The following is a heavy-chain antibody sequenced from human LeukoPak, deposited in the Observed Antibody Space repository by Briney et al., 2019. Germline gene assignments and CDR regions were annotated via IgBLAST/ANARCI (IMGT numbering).Heavy chain of an antibody. V-gene: IGHV3-74*01. CDR1: GFTFSNYW. J-gene: IGHJ4*02. Sequence: PGGSLRLSCAASGFTFSNYWMHWVRQAPGKGLVWVSRINSGGINTSYADSVKGRFTISRDNSKNTPYLQMNSLRAEDTAVYYCAKGGYDSSGYYSIDYWGQGTLVTVSS. CDR2: INSGGINT. CDR3: AKGGYDSSGYYSIDY. D-gene: IGHD3-22*01.